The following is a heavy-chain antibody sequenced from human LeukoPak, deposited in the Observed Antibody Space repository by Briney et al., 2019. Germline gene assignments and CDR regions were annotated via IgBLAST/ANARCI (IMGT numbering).Heavy chain of an antibody. CDR1: GGSISSGDYY. CDR2: IYYRGST. V-gene: IGHV4-61*08. CDR3: ARAVRGYSYGYIYYHYGMDV. Sequence: PSETLSLTCTVSGGSISSGDYYWSWIRQPPGKGLEWIGYIYYRGSTNYNPSLKSRVTISVDTSKNQFSLKLSSVTAADTAVYYCARAVRGYSYGYIYYHYGMDVWGQGTTVTVSS. J-gene: IGHJ6*02. D-gene: IGHD5-18*01.